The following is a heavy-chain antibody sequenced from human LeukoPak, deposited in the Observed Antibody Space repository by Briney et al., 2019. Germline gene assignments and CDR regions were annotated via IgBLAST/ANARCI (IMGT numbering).Heavy chain of an antibody. Sequence: SGGSLRLSCAACGFTFSNYAMHWVRQAPGKGLEWVAVISYDGNNGFYADSVKGRFAISRDNSKNTLYLQMISLSAGDTAVYYCARAGGGGYNFFDYWGQGILVTVSS. J-gene: IGHJ4*02. CDR1: GFTFSNYA. CDR2: ISYDGNNG. D-gene: IGHD5-24*01. CDR3: ARAGGGGYNFFDY. V-gene: IGHV3-30*09.